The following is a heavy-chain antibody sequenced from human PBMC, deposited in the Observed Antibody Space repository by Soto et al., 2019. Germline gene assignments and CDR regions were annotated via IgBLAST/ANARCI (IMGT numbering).Heavy chain of an antibody. V-gene: IGHV3-23*01. CDR2: ISGIFGST. CDR3: AXNXYLILRYFDRASPEAFDI. Sequence: GGSLRLSCAASGFTFSSYAMIWVRQAPVNGLEFVSAISGIFGSTYYADSVKGRVTISRYNSKNTLYLQMNSLRAYYTALYYCAXNXYLILRYFDRASPEAFDIWGQGTMVTVSS. D-gene: IGHD3-9*01. CDR1: GFTFSSYA. J-gene: IGHJ3*02.